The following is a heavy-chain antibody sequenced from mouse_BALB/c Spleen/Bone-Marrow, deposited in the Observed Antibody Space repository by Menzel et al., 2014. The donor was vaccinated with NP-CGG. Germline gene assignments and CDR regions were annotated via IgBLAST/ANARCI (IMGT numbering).Heavy chain of an antibody. J-gene: IGHJ4*01. Sequence: QVQLKESGAELAKPGASVKMSCKASGYNLISYWMHWVKQRPGQGLEWIGYINPSTGYTEYNQKFKDKATLTADKSSSKAYMQLSSLTSEDSAVYYCARNYDYDGGYYAMDYWGQGTSVTVSS. V-gene: IGHV1-7*01. CDR3: ARNYDYDGGYYAMDY. CDR1: GYNLISYW. D-gene: IGHD2-4*01. CDR2: INPSTGYT.